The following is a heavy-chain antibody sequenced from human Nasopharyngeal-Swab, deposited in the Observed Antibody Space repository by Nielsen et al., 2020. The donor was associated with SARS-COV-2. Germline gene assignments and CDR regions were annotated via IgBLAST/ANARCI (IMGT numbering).Heavy chain of an antibody. CDR3: ARGYYYDSSGYYYDY. J-gene: IGHJ4*02. Sequence: SETLSLTCAVYGGSFSGYYWSWIRQPPGKGLEWIGEINHSGSTNYNPSLKSRVTISVDTSKNQFSLKLSSVTAADTAVHYCARGYYYDSSGYYYDYWGQGTLVTVSS. D-gene: IGHD3-22*01. V-gene: IGHV4-34*01. CDR2: INHSGST. CDR1: GGSFSGYY.